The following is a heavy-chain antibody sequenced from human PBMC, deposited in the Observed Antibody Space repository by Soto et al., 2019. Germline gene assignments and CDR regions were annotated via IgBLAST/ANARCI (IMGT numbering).Heavy chain of an antibody. Sequence: QVQLVQSGAEVRKPGSSVKVSCKASGGTFSSYTLSWVRQAPGRGLEWMGGVIPIFDKTKYAQKFQGRVTITADESTSTVYMELSSLRFDDTAVYYCPGDRAPTRLYYYGMDVWGQGTTVTVSS. J-gene: IGHJ6*02. CDR2: VIPIFDKT. CDR1: GGTFSSYT. D-gene: IGHD3-10*01. V-gene: IGHV1-69*01. CDR3: PGDRAPTRLYYYGMDV.